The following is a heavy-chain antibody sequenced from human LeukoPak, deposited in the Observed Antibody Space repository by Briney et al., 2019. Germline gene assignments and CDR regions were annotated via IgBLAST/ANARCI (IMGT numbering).Heavy chain of an antibody. V-gene: IGHV1-18*01. D-gene: IGHD1-1*01. Sequence: ASVKVSCKASGYTFTSYGISWVRQAPGQGLEWMGWINAYNGNTKYSRKFQDRVTMTTDTSTATASMELRSLRFDDTAIYYCVRVPELPEIWGRGTLVTVSS. CDR1: GYTFTSYG. CDR2: INAYNGNT. J-gene: IGHJ4*02. CDR3: VRVPELPEI.